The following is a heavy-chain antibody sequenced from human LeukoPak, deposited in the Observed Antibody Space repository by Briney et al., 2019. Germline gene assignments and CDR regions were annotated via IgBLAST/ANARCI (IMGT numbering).Heavy chain of an antibody. D-gene: IGHD3-10*01. V-gene: IGHV3-11*04. J-gene: IGHJ4*02. Sequence: PGGSLRLSCAASGFTFSNAWMSWVRQAPGKGLEWVSYISSSGSTIYYAASVKGRFTISRDNAKNSLYLQMNSLRAEDTAVYYCARDGKGRNRIGYYFDYWGRGTLVTVSS. CDR3: ARDGKGRNRIGYYFDY. CDR1: GFTFSNAW. CDR2: ISSSGSTI.